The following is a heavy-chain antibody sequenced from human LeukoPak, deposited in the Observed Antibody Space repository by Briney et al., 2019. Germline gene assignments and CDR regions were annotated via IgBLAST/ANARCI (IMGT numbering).Heavy chain of an antibody. J-gene: IGHJ4*02. Sequence: GGSLRLSCATSDFAFRSHWMHWVRQAPGKGLVWVSRIIGDGNSISYADSVKGRFTISRDNAKNTLYLQMNSLRVEDTAVYYCARGHVTGSDRHWDYWGQGVLVTVSS. CDR2: IIGDGNSI. D-gene: IGHD3-9*01. V-gene: IGHV3-74*01. CDR1: DFAFRSHW. CDR3: ARGHVTGSDRHWDY.